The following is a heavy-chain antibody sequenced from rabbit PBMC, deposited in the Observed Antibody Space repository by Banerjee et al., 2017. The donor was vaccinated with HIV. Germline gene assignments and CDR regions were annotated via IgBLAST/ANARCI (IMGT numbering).Heavy chain of an antibody. D-gene: IGHD6-1*01. CDR1: GFSFSSGYW. CDR2: ISTGDGDT. V-gene: IGHV1S40*01. J-gene: IGHJ4*01. Sequence: DLVKPGASLTLTCTASGFSFSSGYWMCWVRQAPGKGLEWIGCISTGDGDTYYASWAKGRFTISKTSSTTVTLQMTSLTAADTAMYYCARDNSYGYAVFDLWGPGTLVTVS. CDR3: ARDNSYGYAVFDL.